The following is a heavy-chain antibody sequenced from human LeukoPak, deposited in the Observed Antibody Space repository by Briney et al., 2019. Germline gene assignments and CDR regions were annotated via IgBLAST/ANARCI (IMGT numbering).Heavy chain of an antibody. V-gene: IGHV3-7*01. CDR2: INQDGSEE. CDR1: GFTFSNYW. Sequence: GGSLRLSCAVSGFTFSNYWMTWVRQAPGKGLEWVAHINQDGSEEHYMDSVKARFTISGDNAKNSLSLQMNSLRAEDTAVYYCVRDGGVSGYDLLDYWGQGTLVTVSS. D-gene: IGHD5-12*01. J-gene: IGHJ4*02. CDR3: VRDGGVSGYDLLDY.